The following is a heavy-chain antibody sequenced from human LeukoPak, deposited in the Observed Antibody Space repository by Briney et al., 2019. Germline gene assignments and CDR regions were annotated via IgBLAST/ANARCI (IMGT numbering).Heavy chain of an antibody. Sequence: GGSLRLSCAASGFTFSSYAMHWVRQAPGKGLEWVAVISYDGSNKYYADSVKGRFTISRDNSKNTLYLQMNSLRAEDTAVYYCARALGYCSSTSCYKDYWGQGTLVTVSS. V-gene: IGHV3-30-3*01. D-gene: IGHD2-2*02. CDR2: ISYDGSNK. J-gene: IGHJ4*02. CDR1: GFTFSSYA. CDR3: ARALGYCSSTSCYKDY.